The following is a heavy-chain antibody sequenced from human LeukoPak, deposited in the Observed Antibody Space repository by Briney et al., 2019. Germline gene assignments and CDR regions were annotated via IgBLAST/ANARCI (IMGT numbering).Heavy chain of an antibody. D-gene: IGHD3-10*01. CDR1: GESFSGYY. Sequence: SETLSLTCAVYGESFSGYYWSWIRQPPGKGLEWIGEINHNGSINYNPSLKSRVTVSVDTSKNQFSLKLSSVTAADTAVYYCASSYYYGSGSYRPFYFDYWGQGTLVTVPS. J-gene: IGHJ4*02. CDR3: ASSYYYGSGSYRPFYFDY. V-gene: IGHV4-34*01. CDR2: INHNGSI.